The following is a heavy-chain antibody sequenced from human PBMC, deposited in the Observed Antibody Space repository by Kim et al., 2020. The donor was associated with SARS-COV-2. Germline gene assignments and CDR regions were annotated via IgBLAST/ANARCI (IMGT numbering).Heavy chain of an antibody. Sequence: PSLKSRVTISVDTSKSQFSLKMSSVTAADTAVYYCARDLVVVTGPFSFDYWGQGTLVTVSS. CDR3: ARDLVVVTGPFSFDY. V-gene: IGHV4-39*07. D-gene: IGHD2-21*02. J-gene: IGHJ4*02.